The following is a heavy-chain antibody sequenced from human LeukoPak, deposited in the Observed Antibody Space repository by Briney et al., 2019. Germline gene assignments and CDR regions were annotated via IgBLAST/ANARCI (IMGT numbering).Heavy chain of an antibody. D-gene: IGHD4-17*01. CDR1: GGTFSSYA. Sequence: ASVKVSCKASGGTFSSYAISWVRQAPGQGLEWMGGIIPIFGTANYAQKFQGRVTITADESTSTAYMELSSLRSEDTAVYYCARDDGDFIKEIEAYYYYYGMDVWGQGTTVTVSS. J-gene: IGHJ6*02. V-gene: IGHV1-69*13. CDR2: IIPIFGTA. CDR3: ARDDGDFIKEIEAYYYYYGMDV.